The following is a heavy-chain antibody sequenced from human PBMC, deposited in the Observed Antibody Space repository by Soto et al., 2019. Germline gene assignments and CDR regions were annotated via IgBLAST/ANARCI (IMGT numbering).Heavy chain of an antibody. V-gene: IGHV3-30*18. Sequence: QVQLVESGGGVVQPGRSLRLSCAASGFTFSSYGMYWVRQAPGKGLEWVAVISYDGSNKYYADSVKGRFTISRDNSKNTLYLQMNSLRAEDTAVYYCRKDPTTQWLETGHYYYGMDVWGQGTTVTVSS. D-gene: IGHD6-19*01. J-gene: IGHJ6*02. CDR3: RKDPTTQWLETGHYYYGMDV. CDR2: ISYDGSNK. CDR1: GFTFSSYG.